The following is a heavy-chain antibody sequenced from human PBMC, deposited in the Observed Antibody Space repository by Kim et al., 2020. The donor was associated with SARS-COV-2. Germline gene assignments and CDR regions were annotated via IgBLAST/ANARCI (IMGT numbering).Heavy chain of an antibody. D-gene: IGHD1-26*01. Sequence: GGSLRLSCSVSGFSVSNTAMNWVRQAPGKGLEWVSAISGHGLDTYYGDSVKGRLTISRDTSKNTVYLQMNSLRAEDTAVYYCAKDVWDYSGMDAWGPGTTDSVST. CDR1: GFSVSNTA. CDR2: ISGHGLDT. J-gene: IGHJ6*01. V-gene: IGHV3-23*01. CDR3: AKDVWDYSGMDA.